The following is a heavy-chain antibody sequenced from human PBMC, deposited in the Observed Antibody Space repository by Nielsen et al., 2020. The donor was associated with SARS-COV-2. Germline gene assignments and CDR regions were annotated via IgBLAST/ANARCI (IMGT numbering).Heavy chain of an antibody. CDR3: AKDRHPIAAVISGTDYFDY. J-gene: IGHJ4*02. CDR1: GFTFSSFS. D-gene: IGHD6-13*01. CDR2: ISSGSSYI. Sequence: GESLKISCAASGFTFSSFSLNWVRQALGKGLEWVSSISSGSSYIYYLGSVKGRFTVSRDDAKNSLYLQMNSLRAEDTAVYYCAKDRHPIAAVISGTDYFDYWGQGTLVTVSS. V-gene: IGHV3-21*04.